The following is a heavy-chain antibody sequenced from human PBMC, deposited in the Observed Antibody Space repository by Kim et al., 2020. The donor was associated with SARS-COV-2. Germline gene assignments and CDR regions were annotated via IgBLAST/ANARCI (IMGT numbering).Heavy chain of an antibody. CDR1: GGSISSYY. Sequence: SETLSLTCTVSGGSISSYYWSWIRQPPGKGLEWIGYIYYSGSTNYNPSLKSRVTISVDTSKNQFSLKLSSVTAADTAVYYCARAGVVITTGPSFDYWGQGTLVTVSS. CDR2: IYYSGST. V-gene: IGHV4-59*01. CDR3: ARAGVVITTGPSFDY. D-gene: IGHD3-22*01. J-gene: IGHJ4*02.